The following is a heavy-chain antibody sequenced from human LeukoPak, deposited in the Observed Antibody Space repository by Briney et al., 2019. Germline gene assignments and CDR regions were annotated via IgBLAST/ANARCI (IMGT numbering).Heavy chain of an antibody. CDR1: GGSICGGSHY. J-gene: IGHJ6*02. Sequence: SQTLSLTSTVSGGSICGGSHYWSCIRQPPGKGLEWIGYTSYTGSTYYYPSLKSRLTISVDTSENQCSLKLSSVTAADTAVYYCARIRCSGGSCSYGMDVWGQGTTVTVSS. CDR3: ARIRCSGGSCSYGMDV. V-gene: IGHV4-31*03. CDR2: TSYTGST. D-gene: IGHD2-15*01.